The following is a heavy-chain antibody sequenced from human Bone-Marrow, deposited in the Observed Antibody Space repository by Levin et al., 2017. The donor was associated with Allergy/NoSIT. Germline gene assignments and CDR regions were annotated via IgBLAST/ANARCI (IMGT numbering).Heavy chain of an antibody. J-gene: IGHJ5*02. Sequence: LRLSCTVSGESISGGANYWTWIRQHPGTGLEWIGYISHSGSTSYNPSLESRVTISVDTSKNQFSLRLNSVTAADTAVYYCARDRLLRGVIKHWFDPWGQGTLVTVSS. CDR2: ISHSGST. CDR3: ARDRLLRGVIKHWFDP. V-gene: IGHV4-31*03. D-gene: IGHD3-10*01. CDR1: GESISGGANY.